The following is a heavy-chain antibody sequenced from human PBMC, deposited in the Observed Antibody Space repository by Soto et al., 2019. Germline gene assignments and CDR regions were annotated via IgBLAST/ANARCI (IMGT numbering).Heavy chain of an antibody. CDR3: ARAHYGDYGYGMDV. CDR2: MYHSGST. CDR1: GGSISSGGYS. Sequence: PSETLSLTCAVSGGSISSGGYSWSWIRQPPGKGLEWIGYMYHSGSTYYNPSLKSRVTISVDRSKNQFSLKLSSVTAADTAVYYCARAHYGDYGYGMDVWGQGTTVTV. D-gene: IGHD4-17*01. J-gene: IGHJ6*02. V-gene: IGHV4-30-2*01.